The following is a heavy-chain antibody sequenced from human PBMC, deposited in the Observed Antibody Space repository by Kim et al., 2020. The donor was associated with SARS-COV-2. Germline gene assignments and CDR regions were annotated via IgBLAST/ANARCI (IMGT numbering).Heavy chain of an antibody. J-gene: IGHJ5*02. V-gene: IGHV3-15*01. CDR3: TTDLGSYGLGDWFDP. D-gene: IGHD5-18*01. Sequence: APVKGRFTISRDDSKNTLYLQMNSLKTEDTAVYYCTTDLGSYGLGDWFDPWGQGTLVTVSS.